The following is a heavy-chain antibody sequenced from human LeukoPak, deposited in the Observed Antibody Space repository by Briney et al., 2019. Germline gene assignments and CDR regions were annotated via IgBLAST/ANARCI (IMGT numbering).Heavy chain of an antibody. CDR1: GGSINSGDYY. D-gene: IGHD4-17*01. J-gene: IGHJ4*02. CDR3: ASVDPTVTTPYDFDY. CDR2: MDYSGNT. Sequence: SQTLSLTCTVSGGSINSGDYYWSWIRQPPGKGLEWIGYMDYSGNTYYNPSLKSRVTISVDTSKDQFSLKLSSVTAADTAVYYCASVDPTVTTPYDFDYWGQGTLVTVSS. V-gene: IGHV4-30-4*01.